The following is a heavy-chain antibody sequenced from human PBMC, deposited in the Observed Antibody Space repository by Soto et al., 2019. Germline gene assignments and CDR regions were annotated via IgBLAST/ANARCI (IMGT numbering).Heavy chain of an antibody. Sequence: HPGGSLRLSCVASGFTFSDFGMSWVRQAPGKGLDWVSAISGSGSTYYADSVKGRCTITRDNSKNTLYLQIKSLRVEDMAIYYCTRVLGTLGATSLDHWGQGILVTVSS. CDR1: GFTFSDFG. D-gene: IGHD3-16*01. CDR2: ISGSGST. J-gene: IGHJ4*02. CDR3: TRVLGTLGATSLDH. V-gene: IGHV3-23*01.